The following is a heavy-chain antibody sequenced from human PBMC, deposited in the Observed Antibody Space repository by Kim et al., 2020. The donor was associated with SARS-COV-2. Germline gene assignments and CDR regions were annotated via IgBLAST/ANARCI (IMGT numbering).Heavy chain of an antibody. V-gene: IGHV4-34*01. CDR3: TRGRVGVVPAPVLGLGPYYDYFTLDV. CDR1: GGSFSGHS. CDR2: ITHSGST. J-gene: IGHJ6*02. D-gene: IGHD2-2*02. Sequence: SETLSLTCAVYGGSFSGHSWTWIRQPPGKVLEWIGEITHSGSTKYNPSLKSRLTISIDMSKNQFSLKLTSVTAADTGLYYCTRGRVGVVPAPVLGLGPYYDYFTLDVWGHGTTVIVSS.